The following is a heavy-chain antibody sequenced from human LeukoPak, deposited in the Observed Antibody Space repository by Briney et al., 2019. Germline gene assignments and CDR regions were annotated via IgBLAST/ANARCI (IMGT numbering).Heavy chain of an antibody. CDR3: ARGPPPDFDC. V-gene: IGHV4-61*02. J-gene: IGHJ4*02. Sequence: SQTLSLTCTVSGGSISSGSYYWSWIRQPAGKGLEWIGRIYTSGSTDYNPSLKSRVTMSVDTSKNQFSLKLSSVTAADTAVYYCARGPPPDFDCWGQGTLVTVSS. CDR1: GGSISSGSYY. CDR2: IYTSGST.